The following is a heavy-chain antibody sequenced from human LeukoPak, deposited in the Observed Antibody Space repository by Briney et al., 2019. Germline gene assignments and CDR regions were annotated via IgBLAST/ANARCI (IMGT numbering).Heavy chain of an antibody. CDR3: TTGGILGIDY. J-gene: IGHJ4*02. V-gene: IGHV3-15*01. D-gene: IGHD3-3*01. CDR2: IKSKSEGGTT. Sequence: PGGSPRLSCAASGFTFSNAWMSWVRQAPGKGLEWVGRIKSKSEGGTTDYAVPVKGRFTISRDDSKNTLYLQMNSLKTEDTAVYYCTTGGILGIDYWGQGTLVTVSS. CDR1: GFTFSNAW.